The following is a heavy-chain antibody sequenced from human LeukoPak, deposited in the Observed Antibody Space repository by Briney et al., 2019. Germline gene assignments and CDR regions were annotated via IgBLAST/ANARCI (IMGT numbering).Heavy chain of an antibody. Sequence: SETLSLTCTVSGVSISSGDYYWSWIRQPPGKGLEWIGYIYYSGSTYYNPSLKSRVTISVDTSKNQFSLKLSSVTAADTAVYYCARETYYDSSGYYIIDYWGQGTLVTVSS. CDR2: IYYSGST. D-gene: IGHD3-22*01. CDR3: ARETYYDSSGYYIIDY. V-gene: IGHV4-30-4*08. CDR1: GVSISSGDYY. J-gene: IGHJ4*02.